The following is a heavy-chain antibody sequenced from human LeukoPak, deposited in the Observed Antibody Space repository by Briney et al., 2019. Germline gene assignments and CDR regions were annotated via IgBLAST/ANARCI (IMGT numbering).Heavy chain of an antibody. CDR2: ISGSGGST. CDR3: AKGSWSSSSMYYYYYGMDV. CDR1: GFTFSSYA. J-gene: IGHJ6*02. V-gene: IGHV3-23*01. D-gene: IGHD6-6*01. Sequence: PGGSLRLSCAASGFTFSSYAMSWVRQAPGKGLEWVSAISGSGGSTYYADSVKGRFTISRDNSKITLYLQMNSLRAEDTAVYYCAKGSWSSSSMYYYYYGMDVWGQGTTVTVSS.